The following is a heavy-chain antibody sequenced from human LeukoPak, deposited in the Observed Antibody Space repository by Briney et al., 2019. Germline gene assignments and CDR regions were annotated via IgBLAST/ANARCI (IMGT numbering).Heavy chain of an antibody. Sequence: GGSLRLSCAASGFTFSIYWVHWVRQAPGEGLVWVSRINSDGSSTSYADSVKGRFTISRDNAKNTLYLQMNSLRAEDTAVYYCARVSGLFGVVIMYYFDYWGQGTLVTVSS. J-gene: IGHJ4*02. CDR3: ARVSGLFGVVIMYYFDY. CDR1: GFTFSIYW. D-gene: IGHD3-3*01. CDR2: INSDGSST. V-gene: IGHV3-74*01.